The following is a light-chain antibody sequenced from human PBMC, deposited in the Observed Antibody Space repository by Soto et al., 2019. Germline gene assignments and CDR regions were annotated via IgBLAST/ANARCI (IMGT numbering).Light chain of an antibody. V-gene: IGKV1-27*01. CDR2: AAS. Sequence: DIQMTQSPSSLSASVGDRVTITCRASQGISNYLAWYQQKPGKVPKLLIYAASTLQSGVPSRFSGSGSGTDFTLTISSPHPEDVATYFCQKYNSAPSTFGQRTRLEIK. CDR1: QGISNY. CDR3: QKYNSAPST. J-gene: IGKJ5*01.